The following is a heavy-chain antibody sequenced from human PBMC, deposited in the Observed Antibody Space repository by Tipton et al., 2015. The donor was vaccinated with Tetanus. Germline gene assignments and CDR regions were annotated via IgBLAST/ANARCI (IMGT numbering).Heavy chain of an antibody. V-gene: IGHV4-59*12. CDR1: GGSISSYY. CDR3: ARDPRGGWYSD. CDR2: IYFNGST. D-gene: IGHD6-19*01. J-gene: IGHJ4*02. Sequence: GLVKPSETLSLTCTVSGGSISSYYWSWIRQPPGKGLEWIGYIYFNGSTNYNPSLKSRVTISVDRSKNQFSLKLSSVTAADTAVYYCARDPRGGWYSDWGQGTLVTVSS.